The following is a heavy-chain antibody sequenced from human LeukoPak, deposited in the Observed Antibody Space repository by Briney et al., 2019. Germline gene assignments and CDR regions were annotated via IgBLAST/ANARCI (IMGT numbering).Heavy chain of an antibody. V-gene: IGHV4-39*07. CDR1: GGSISSSSYY. Sequence: PSETLSLTCTVSGGSISSSSYYWGWIRQPPGKGLEWIGSIYYSGSTYYNPSLKSRVTISVDTSKNQFSLKLSSVTAADTAVYYCARAIVLQGYCSSTSCYEGCWFDPWGQGTLVTVSS. CDR3: ARAIVLQGYCSSTSCYEGCWFDP. J-gene: IGHJ5*02. CDR2: IYYSGST. D-gene: IGHD2-2*01.